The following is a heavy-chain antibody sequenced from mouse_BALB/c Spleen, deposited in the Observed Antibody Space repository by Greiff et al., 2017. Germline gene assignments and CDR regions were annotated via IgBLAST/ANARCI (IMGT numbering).Heavy chain of an antibody. CDR3: ARDDYGFAY. V-gene: IGHV5-15*02. J-gene: IGHJ3*01. D-gene: IGHD2-4*01. Sequence: DVMLVESGGGLVQPGGSRKLSCAASGFTFSDYGMAWVRQAPGKGPEWVAFISNLAYSIYYADTVTGRFTISRENAKNTLYLEMSSLRSEDTAMYYCARDDYGFAYWGQGTLVTVSA. CDR2: ISNLAYSI. CDR1: GFTFSDYG.